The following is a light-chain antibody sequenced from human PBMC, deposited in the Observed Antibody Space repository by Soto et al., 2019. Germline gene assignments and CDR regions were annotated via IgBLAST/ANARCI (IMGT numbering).Light chain of an antibody. V-gene: IGKV1-12*01. Sequence: DIQMTQSPSSLSASVGDRVTITCRASQDITFWLAWYQQKPGQAPKFLIYSASSLQRGVPTRFSGSGSGTDFTFTISNLQPEDSATYFCLQSNSFPLTFGGGTRVEI. J-gene: IGKJ4*01. CDR3: LQSNSFPLT. CDR1: QDITFW. CDR2: SAS.